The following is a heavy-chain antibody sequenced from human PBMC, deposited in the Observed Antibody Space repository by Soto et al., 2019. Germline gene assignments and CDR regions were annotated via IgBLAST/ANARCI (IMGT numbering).Heavy chain of an antibody. CDR1: GFTFSSYW. CDR3: XXXXXXXAXPGGFEY. V-gene: IGHV3-74*01. D-gene: IGHD3-10*01. CDR2: INSDGSST. Sequence: EVQLVESGGGLVQPGGSLRLSCAASGFTFSSYWMHWVRQAPGKGLVWVSRINSDGSSTRYADSVKGRFTISRDNAKNTXXXXXXXXXXXXXXXXXXXXXXXXXAXPGGFEYWGQGTLVTVYS. J-gene: IGHJ4*02.